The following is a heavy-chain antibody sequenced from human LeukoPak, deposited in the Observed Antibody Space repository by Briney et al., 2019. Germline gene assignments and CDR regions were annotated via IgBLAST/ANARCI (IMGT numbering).Heavy chain of an antibody. CDR3: ARALPSTRRTLEN. CDR2: IGTSSSTL. D-gene: IGHD1-1*01. Sequence: PGGSLRLSCAASGFTFRSYSMNWVRQAPGKGLEWVSYIGTSSSTLYYADSVQGRFVISRDNAKNSLYLQMNSLTVEDTAVYYCARALPSTRRTLENWGQGILVTVSS. CDR1: GFTFRSYS. J-gene: IGHJ4*02. V-gene: IGHV3-48*01.